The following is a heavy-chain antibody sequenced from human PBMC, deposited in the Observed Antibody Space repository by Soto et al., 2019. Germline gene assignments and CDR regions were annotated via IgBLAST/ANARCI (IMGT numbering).Heavy chain of an antibody. Sequence: GGSLRLSCAASGFTFCSYAMHWVRQAPGKGLEWVAVISYDGSNKYYADSVKGRFTISRDNSKNTLYLQMNSLRAEDTAVYYCARDGYDSSGYYFDYWGQGTLVTVSS. J-gene: IGHJ4*02. CDR1: GFTFCSYA. V-gene: IGHV3-30-3*01. CDR3: ARDGYDSSGYYFDY. D-gene: IGHD3-22*01. CDR2: ISYDGSNK.